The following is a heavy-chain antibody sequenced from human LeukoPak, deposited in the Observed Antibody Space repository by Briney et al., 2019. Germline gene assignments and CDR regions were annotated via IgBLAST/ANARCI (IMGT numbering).Heavy chain of an antibody. D-gene: IGHD6-13*01. Sequence: GGSLRLSSAASGFTFSSYGMHWVRQAPGKGLEWVAVIWYDGSNKYYADSVKGRFTISRDNSKNTLYLQMNGLRAEDTAVYYCARDFGIAAAALDYWGQGTLVTVSS. CDR2: IWYDGSNK. J-gene: IGHJ4*02. V-gene: IGHV3-33*01. CDR1: GFTFSSYG. CDR3: ARDFGIAAAALDY.